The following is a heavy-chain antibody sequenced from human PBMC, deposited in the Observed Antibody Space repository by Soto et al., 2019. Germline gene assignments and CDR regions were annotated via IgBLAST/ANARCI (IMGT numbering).Heavy chain of an antibody. V-gene: IGHV3-73*01. CDR3: TPYSNYVDY. J-gene: IGHJ4*02. Sequence: EVQLVESGGGLVQPGGSLKLSCAASGFTFSDSAMHWVRQTSGKGLEWVGRIRNKANSYATAYAASVKGRFTISRDDSKNTAYLQMNSLKTEDTAVYYCTPYSNYVDYWGQGTLVTVCS. D-gene: IGHD4-4*01. CDR1: GFTFSDSA. CDR2: IRNKANSYAT.